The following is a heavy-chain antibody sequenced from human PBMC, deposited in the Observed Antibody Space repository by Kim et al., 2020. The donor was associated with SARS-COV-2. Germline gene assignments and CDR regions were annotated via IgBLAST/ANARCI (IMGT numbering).Heavy chain of an antibody. CDR3: ARELYNWNPYYYYGMDV. D-gene: IGHD1-20*01. CDR2: ISSSGSTI. Sequence: GGSLRLSCAASGFTFSDYYMSWIRQAPGKGLEWVSYISSSGSTIYYADSVKGRFTISRDNAKNSLYLQMNSLRAEDTAVYYCARELYNWNPYYYYGMDVWGQGTTVTVSS. CDR1: GFTFSDYY. V-gene: IGHV3-11*01. J-gene: IGHJ6*02.